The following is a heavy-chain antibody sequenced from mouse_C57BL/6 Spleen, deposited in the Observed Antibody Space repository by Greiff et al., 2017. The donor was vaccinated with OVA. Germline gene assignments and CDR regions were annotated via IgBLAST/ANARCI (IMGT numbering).Heavy chain of an antibody. D-gene: IGHD1-1*01. CDR2: IHPRDGST. CDR3: ARTGTTVVDWFAY. V-gene: IGHV1-85*01. CDR1: GYTFTSYD. J-gene: IGHJ3*01. Sequence: QVHVKQSGPELVKPGASVKLSCKASGYTFTSYDINWVKQRPGQGLEWIGWIHPRDGSTKYNEKFKGKATLTVDTSSSTAYMELHSLTSEDSAVYFCARTGTTVVDWFAYWGQGTLVTVSA.